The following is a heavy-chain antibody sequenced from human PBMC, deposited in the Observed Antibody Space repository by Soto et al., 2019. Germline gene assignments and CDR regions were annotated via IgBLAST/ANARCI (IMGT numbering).Heavy chain of an antibody. CDR2: ISGSGGST. D-gene: IGHD3-10*01. J-gene: IGHJ4*02. CDR1: GFTFSSYA. V-gene: IGHV3-23*01. Sequence: EMQLLESGGGLVQPGGSLRLSCAASGFTFSSYAMSWVRQAPGKGLERVSAISGSGGSTYYAGSVKGRFTISRDNSKNTLYLQMNSLGAEDTAVYYCVKDNMVRGVIGYYDYWGQGTLVTVSS. CDR3: VKDNMVRGVIGYYDY.